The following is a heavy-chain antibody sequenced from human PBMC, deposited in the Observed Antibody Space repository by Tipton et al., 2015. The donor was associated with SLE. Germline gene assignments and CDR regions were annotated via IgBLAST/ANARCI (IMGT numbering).Heavy chain of an antibody. CDR1: GFTFSLYA. CDR3: VALYDFWSGYRDY. CDR2: ISSDVCST. D-gene: IGHD3-3*01. V-gene: IGHV3-64D*06. Sequence: SLRLSCSGSGFTFSLYAMHWVRQAPGKGLEYVSTISSDVCSTYYADSVKGRFTISRDNSKNTLYLQMSSLRAEDTAVYYCVALYDFWSGYRDYWGQVTLVTVSS. J-gene: IGHJ4*02.